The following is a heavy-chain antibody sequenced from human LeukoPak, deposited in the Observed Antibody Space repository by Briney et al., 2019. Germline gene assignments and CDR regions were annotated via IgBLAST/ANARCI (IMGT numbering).Heavy chain of an antibody. CDR2: IYYSGST. CDR3: ARDFAIIVVRDDAFDI. D-gene: IGHD3-22*01. J-gene: IGHJ3*02. Sequence: SETLSLTCTVSGGSISSSSYYWGWIRQPPGKGLEWIVSIYYSGSTYYNPSLKIRLTISVETSKKQFSLKLSSVTAPDAAVYYCARDFAIIVVRDDAFDIWGQGTMVTVSS. CDR1: GGSISSSSYY. V-gene: IGHV4-39*07.